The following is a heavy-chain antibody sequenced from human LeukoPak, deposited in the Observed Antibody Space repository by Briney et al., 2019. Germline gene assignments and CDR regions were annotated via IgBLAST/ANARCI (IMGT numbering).Heavy chain of an antibody. Sequence: PSETLSLTCTVSGGSISSSSYYWGWIRQPPGKGLEWIGSIYYSGSTYYNPSLKSRVTISVDTSKNQFSLKLSSVTAADTAVYYCARQLSGYSSGWYSGPIGYWSQGTLVTVSS. CDR2: IYYSGST. CDR1: GGSISSSSYY. V-gene: IGHV4-39*01. J-gene: IGHJ4*02. CDR3: ARQLSGYSSGWYSGPIGY. D-gene: IGHD6-19*01.